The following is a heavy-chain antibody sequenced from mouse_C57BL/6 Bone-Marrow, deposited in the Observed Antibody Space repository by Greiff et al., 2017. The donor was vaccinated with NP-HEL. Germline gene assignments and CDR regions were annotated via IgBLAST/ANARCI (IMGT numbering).Heavy chain of an antibody. D-gene: IGHD1-1*01. CDR2: ISNGGGST. J-gene: IGHJ3*01. V-gene: IGHV5-12*01. Sequence: DVKLVESGGGLVQPGGSLKLSCAASGFTFSDYYMYWVRQTPEKRLEWVAYISNGGGSTYYPDTVKGRFTISRDNAKNTLYLQMSRLKSEDTAMYYCARRGGYGTLAYWGQGTLVTVSA. CDR3: ARRGGYGTLAY. CDR1: GFTFSDYY.